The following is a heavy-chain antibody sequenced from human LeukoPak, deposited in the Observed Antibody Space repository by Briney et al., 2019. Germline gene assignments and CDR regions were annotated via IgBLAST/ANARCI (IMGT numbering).Heavy chain of an antibody. Sequence: GESLRISCKGSGYSFTSYWISWVRQMPGKGLEWMGRIDPSDSYTNYSPSFQGHVTISADKSTSTAYLQWSSLKASDTAMYYCARLTGLNWGSPAVVITYFDYWGQGTLVTVSS. V-gene: IGHV5-10-1*01. CDR3: ARLTGLNWGSPAVVITYFDY. J-gene: IGHJ4*02. CDR2: IDPSDSYT. D-gene: IGHD7-27*01. CDR1: GYSFTSYW.